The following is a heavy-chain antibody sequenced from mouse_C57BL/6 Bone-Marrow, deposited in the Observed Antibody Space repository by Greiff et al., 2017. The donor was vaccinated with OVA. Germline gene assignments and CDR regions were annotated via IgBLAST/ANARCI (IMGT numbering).Heavy chain of an antibody. V-gene: IGHV1-76*01. Sequence: VQLQQSGAELVRPGASVKLSCKASGYTFTDYYINWVKQRPGQGLEWIARIYPGSGNTYYNEKFKGKATLTAEKSSSTAYMQLSSLTSEDSAVYFCARIYYYGSSLFDYWGQGTTLTVSS. D-gene: IGHD1-1*01. CDR3: ARIYYYGSSLFDY. J-gene: IGHJ2*01. CDR2: IYPGSGNT. CDR1: GYTFTDYY.